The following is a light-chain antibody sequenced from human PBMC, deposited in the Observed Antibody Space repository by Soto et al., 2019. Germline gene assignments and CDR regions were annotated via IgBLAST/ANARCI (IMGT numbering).Light chain of an antibody. CDR3: QQYSTYPWT. J-gene: IGKJ1*01. Sequence: DIQMTQSPSTLSASVGDRVTITCRASRSISSWLAWYQQKPGKAPKVLIFDASSLESGVPSRFSGSGSATEFTLTISSLQPDDFATYYCQQYSTYPWTVGQGTRVEIK. V-gene: IGKV1-5*01. CDR1: RSISSW. CDR2: DAS.